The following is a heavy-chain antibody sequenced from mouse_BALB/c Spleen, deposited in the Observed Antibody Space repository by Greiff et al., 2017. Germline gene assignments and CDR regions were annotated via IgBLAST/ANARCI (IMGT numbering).Heavy chain of an antibody. J-gene: IGHJ4*01. CDR1: GFSLTSYG. D-gene: IGHD4-1*01. V-gene: IGHV2-9*02. Sequence: VQGVESGPGLVAPSQSLSITCTVSGFSLTSYGVHWVRQPPGKGLEWLGVIWAGGSTNYNSALMSRLSISKDNSKSQVFLKMNSLQTDDTAMYYCARDWDEGMDYWGQGTSVTVSS. CDR3: ARDWDEGMDY. CDR2: IWAGGST.